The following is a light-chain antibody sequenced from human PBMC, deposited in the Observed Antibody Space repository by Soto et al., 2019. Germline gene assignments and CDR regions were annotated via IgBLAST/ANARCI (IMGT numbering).Light chain of an antibody. V-gene: IGKV3-20*01. J-gene: IGKJ1*01. CDR3: PQYGSSLWT. CDR1: QSVSSSY. Sequence: EIVLTQSPGTLSLSPGERATLSCRASQSVSSSYLAWYQQRPGQAPRLLIYDASSRATGIPDRFSGSGSGTDFTLTISRLEPEDFAVYYCPQYGSSLWTFGQGTKVDI. CDR2: DAS.